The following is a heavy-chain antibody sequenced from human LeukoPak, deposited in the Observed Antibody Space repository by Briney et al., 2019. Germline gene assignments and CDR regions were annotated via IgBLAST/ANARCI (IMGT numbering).Heavy chain of an antibody. CDR2: ISSSSSYI. Sequence: PGGSLRLSCAASGFTFSSYSMNWVRQAPGKGLEWVSSISSSSSYIYYADSVKGRFTISRDNAKNSLYLQMNSLRAEDTAVYYCARDFHYYDSSGYYRSFDYWGQGTLVTASS. CDR1: GFTFSSYS. CDR3: ARDFHYYDSSGYYRSFDY. D-gene: IGHD3-22*01. J-gene: IGHJ4*02. V-gene: IGHV3-21*01.